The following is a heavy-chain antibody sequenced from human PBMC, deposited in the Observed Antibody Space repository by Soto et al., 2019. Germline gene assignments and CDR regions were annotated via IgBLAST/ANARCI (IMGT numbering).Heavy chain of an antibody. D-gene: IGHD6-19*01. CDR2: ISYDGSNK. V-gene: IGHV3-30*18. CDR3: AKDVGLYTYIFDY. J-gene: IGHJ4*02. CDR1: GFTFSSYG. Sequence: QVQLVESGGGVVQPGRSLRLSCAASGFTFSSYGMHWVRQAPGKGPEWVAVISYDGSNKYYADSVKGRFTISRDNSKNTLYLQMNNLSAEDTAVYYCAKDVGLYTYIFDYWGQGTLVTVSS.